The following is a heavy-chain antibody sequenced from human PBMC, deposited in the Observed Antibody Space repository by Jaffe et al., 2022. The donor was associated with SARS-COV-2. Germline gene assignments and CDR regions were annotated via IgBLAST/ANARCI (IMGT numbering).Heavy chain of an antibody. J-gene: IGHJ3*02. CDR1: GFTFDDYA. CDR2: ISGDGGST. Sequence: EVQLVESGGGVVQPGGSLRLSCAASGFTFDDYAMHWVRQAPGKGLEWVSLISGDGGSTYYADSVKGRFTISRDNSKNSLYLQMNSLRTEDTALYYCAKEKRSDDDGLWYAFDIWGQGTMVTVSS. D-gene: IGHD2-15*01. CDR3: AKEKRSDDDGLWYAFDI. V-gene: IGHV3-43*02.